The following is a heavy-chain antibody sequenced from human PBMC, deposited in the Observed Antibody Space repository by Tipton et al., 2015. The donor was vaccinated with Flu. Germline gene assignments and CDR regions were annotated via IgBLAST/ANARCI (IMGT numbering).Heavy chain of an antibody. V-gene: IGHV5-51*01. J-gene: IGHJ4*02. CDR3: ARQAYSSGWYVPGDY. D-gene: IGHD6-19*01. CDR1: GYSFTSYW. Sequence: VQLVQSGAEVKKPGESLKISCKGSGYSFTSYWIGWVRQMPGKGLERMGIIYPGDSDTRYSPSFQGQVTISADKSISTAYLQWSSLKASDTAMYYCARQAYSSGWYVPGDYWGQGTLVTVSS. CDR2: IYPGDSDT.